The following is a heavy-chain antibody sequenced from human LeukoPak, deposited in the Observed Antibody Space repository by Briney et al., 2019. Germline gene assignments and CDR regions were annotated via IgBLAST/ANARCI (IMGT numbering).Heavy chain of an antibody. CDR3: ARGTKYDFWSGYYYYYYYMDV. CDR2: INSDGSST. CDR1: GFTFSSYW. D-gene: IGHD3-3*01. J-gene: IGHJ6*03. Sequence: TGGSLRLSCAASGFTFSSYWMHWVRQAPGKGLVWVSRINSDGSSTSYADSVKGRFTISRDNAKNTLYLQMNSLRAEDTAVYYCARGTKYDFWSGYYYYYYYMDVWGKGTTVTVSS. V-gene: IGHV3-74*01.